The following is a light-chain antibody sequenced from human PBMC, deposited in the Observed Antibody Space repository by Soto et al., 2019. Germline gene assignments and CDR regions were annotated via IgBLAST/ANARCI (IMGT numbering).Light chain of an antibody. V-gene: IGKV3-20*01. CDR2: AAS. Sequence: EIVFTQSPGTLSLSPGERATRSCRASQSVSSTFLAWYQQKPGQDPRLLIYAASSRATGIPDRFSGSGSGTDFTLTISRLEPEDFAVYYCQQYGSSLLSLGPGTKVDIK. CDR3: QQYGSSLLS. CDR1: QSVSSTF. J-gene: IGKJ3*01.